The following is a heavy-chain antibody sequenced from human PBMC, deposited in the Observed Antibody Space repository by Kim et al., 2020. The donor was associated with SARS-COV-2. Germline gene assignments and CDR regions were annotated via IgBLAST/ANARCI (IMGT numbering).Heavy chain of an antibody. CDR3: AKHQGGGDVLTGFYPVDS. J-gene: IGHJ4*02. D-gene: IGHD3-9*01. CDR2: ISGRGGDT. V-gene: IGHV3-23*01. Sequence: GGSLRLSCTATISFSGYGMSWVRQAPGKGLEWVSGISGRGGDTYYADSVKGRFTISRDNSKNTVYLQMSSLRVEDTATYYCAKHQGGGDVLTGFYPVDSWGQGTLVSVSS. CDR1: ISFSGYG.